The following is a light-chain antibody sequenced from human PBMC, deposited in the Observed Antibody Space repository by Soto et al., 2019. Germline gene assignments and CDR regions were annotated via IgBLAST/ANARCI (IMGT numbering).Light chain of an antibody. J-gene: IGLJ2*01. CDR3: QVWDSSSDQRI. CDR2: YDN. CDR1: DIGTKS. V-gene: IGLV3-21*04. Sequence: SYELTQPPSVSVAPGETARITCGGSDIGTKSVHWHQQKPGQAPVLVIYYDNDRPSAIPERFSGSNSGNTATLTINRVEGGDEADYYCQVWDSSSDQRIFGGGTKVTVL.